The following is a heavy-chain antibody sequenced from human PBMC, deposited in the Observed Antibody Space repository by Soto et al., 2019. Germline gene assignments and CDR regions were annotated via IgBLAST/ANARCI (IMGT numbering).Heavy chain of an antibody. J-gene: IGHJ4*02. V-gene: IGHV1-18*01. CDR2: ISAHNGNT. CDR3: ARGRDGDY. CDR1: GYTFTSYG. D-gene: IGHD6-6*01. Sequence: QVHLVQSGAEVKKPGASVKVSCKGSGYTFTSYGITWVRQAPGQGLEWMGWISAHNGNTDYAQKLQGRVTVTRDTPTSTAYMELRSLRSDATAVYDCARGRDGDYWGQGALVTVSS.